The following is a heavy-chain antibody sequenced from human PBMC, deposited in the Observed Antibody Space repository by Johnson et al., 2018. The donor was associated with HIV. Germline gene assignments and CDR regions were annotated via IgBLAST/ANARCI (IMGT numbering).Heavy chain of an antibody. CDR1: GFTFSTYG. Sequence: QVQLVESGGGVVQPGRSLRLSCAASGFTFSTYGMHWVRQAPGKGLEWVALIWYDGSNKYFDDSVKGRFTISRDNSKNTLYLQMKSLRGEDTTVYSCARGRSSSSTAAFDIWGQGTMVTVSS. D-gene: IGHD6-6*01. J-gene: IGHJ3*02. V-gene: IGHV3-30*19. CDR3: ARGRSSSSTAAFDI. CDR2: IWYDGSNK.